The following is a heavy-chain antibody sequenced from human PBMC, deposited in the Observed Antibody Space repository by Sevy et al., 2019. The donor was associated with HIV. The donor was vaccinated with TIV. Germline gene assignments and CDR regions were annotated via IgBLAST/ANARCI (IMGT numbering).Heavy chain of an antibody. J-gene: IGHJ6*02. CDR3: TTDVVVVAATYYYYGMDV. Sequence: GGSLRLSCAASGFTFSNAWMSWVRQAPGKGLEWVGRIKSKTDGGTTDYAAPGKGRFTISRDDSKNTLYLQMNSLKTEDTAVYYCTTDVVVVAATYYYYGMDVWGQGTTVTVSS. V-gene: IGHV3-15*01. CDR1: GFTFSNAW. D-gene: IGHD2-15*01. CDR2: IKSKTDGGTT.